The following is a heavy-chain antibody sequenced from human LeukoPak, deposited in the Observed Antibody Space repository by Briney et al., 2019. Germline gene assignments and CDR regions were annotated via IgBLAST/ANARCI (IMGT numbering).Heavy chain of an antibody. CDR2: FDPEDGET. CDR3: ATFYDILTGYYY. Sequence: ASVKVSCKVSGYTLTELSMHWVRQAPGKGLEWMGGFDPEDGETIYAQKFQGRVTMTEDTSTDTAYMELSSLRSEDTAVYYCATFYDILTGYYYWGQGTPVTVSS. J-gene: IGHJ4*02. D-gene: IGHD3-9*01. V-gene: IGHV1-24*01. CDR1: GYTLTELS.